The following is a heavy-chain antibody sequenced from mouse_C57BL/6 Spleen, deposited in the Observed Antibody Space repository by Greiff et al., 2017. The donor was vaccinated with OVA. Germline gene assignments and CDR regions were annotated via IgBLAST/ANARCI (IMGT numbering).Heavy chain of an antibody. Sequence: QVQLQQPGAELVKPGASVKMSCKASGYTFTSYWITWVKQRPGQGLEWIGDIYPGSGSTKYNEKFKSKATLTVDTSSSTAYMQLSSLTSEDSAVYYCAREGGGSRDFDYWGQGTTLTVSS. CDR1: GYTFTSYW. CDR3: AREGGGSRDFDY. V-gene: IGHV1-55*01. D-gene: IGHD1-1*01. J-gene: IGHJ2*01. CDR2: IYPGSGST.